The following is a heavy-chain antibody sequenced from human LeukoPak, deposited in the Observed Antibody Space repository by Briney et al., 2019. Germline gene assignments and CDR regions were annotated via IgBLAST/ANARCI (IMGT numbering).Heavy chain of an antibody. D-gene: IGHD4-23*01. CDR2: IIPILGIA. V-gene: IGHV1-69*04. J-gene: IGHJ4*02. CDR1: GGTFSSYA. Sequence: SVKVSCKASGGTFSSYAISWVRQAPGQGLEWMGRIIPILGIANYAQKFQGRVTITADKSTSTAYMELSSLRSEDTAVYYCARAPPVYGGSSERDFDYWGQGTLVTVSS. CDR3: ARAPPVYGGSSERDFDY.